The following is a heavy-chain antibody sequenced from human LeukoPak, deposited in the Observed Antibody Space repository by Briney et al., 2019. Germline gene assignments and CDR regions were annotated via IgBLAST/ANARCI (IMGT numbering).Heavy chain of an antibody. CDR2: ISYDGSHK. D-gene: IGHD5-18*01. V-gene: IGHV3-30*18. J-gene: IGHJ5*02. Sequence: PGGSLRLSCAASGITFRSYGMHWVRQAPGKGLEWVAVISYDGSHKYYADSVKGRFSISRDNSKNTLYLQMNSLRADDTEVYYCAKGIRGDTVTSIVGLNWFDPWGQGTLVTVSS. CDR3: AKGIRGDTVTSIVGLNWFDP. CDR1: GITFRSYG.